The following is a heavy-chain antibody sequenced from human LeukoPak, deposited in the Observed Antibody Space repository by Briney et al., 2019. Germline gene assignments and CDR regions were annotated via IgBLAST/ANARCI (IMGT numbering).Heavy chain of an antibody. CDR1: GFTFNIYE. D-gene: IGHD3-10*01. Sequence: GGSLRLSCAASGFTFNIYEMNWVRQAPGKGLEWVSFISGSGSTIDYTDSVKGRFTISRDNAKNSLYLQMNSLRAEDTAVYYCARDRRVRGVIDYYYYGLDVWGQGTTVTVSS. V-gene: IGHV3-48*03. CDR3: ARDRRVRGVIDYYYYGLDV. J-gene: IGHJ6*02. CDR2: ISGSGSTI.